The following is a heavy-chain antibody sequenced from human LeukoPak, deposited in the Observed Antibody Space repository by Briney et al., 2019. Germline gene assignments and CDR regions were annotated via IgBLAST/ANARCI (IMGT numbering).Heavy chain of an antibody. V-gene: IGHV1-69*06. CDR3: EAAAGEFDY. CDR1: GYTFTSYY. CDR2: IIPIFGTA. D-gene: IGHD6-13*01. Sequence: SVKVSCKASGYTFTSYYMHWVRQAPGQGLEWMGGIIPIFGTANYAQKFQGRVTITADKSTSTAYMELSSLRSEDTAVYYCEAAAGEFDYWGQGTLVTVSS. J-gene: IGHJ4*02.